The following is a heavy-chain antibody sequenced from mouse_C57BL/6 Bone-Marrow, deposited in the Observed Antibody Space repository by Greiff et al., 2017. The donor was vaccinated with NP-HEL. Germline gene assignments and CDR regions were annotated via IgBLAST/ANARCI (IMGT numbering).Heavy chain of an antibody. D-gene: IGHD1-1*01. V-gene: IGHV1-26*01. CDR3: ARRIYYYGSWDFDY. CDR2: INPNNGGT. CDR1: GYTFTDYY. Sequence: EVQLQQSGPELVKPGALVKISCKASGYTFTDYYMNWVKQSHGKSLEWIGDINPNNGGTSYNQKFKGKATLTVDKSSSTAYMELRSLTSEDSAVYYCARRIYYYGSWDFDYWGQGTTLTVSS. J-gene: IGHJ2*01.